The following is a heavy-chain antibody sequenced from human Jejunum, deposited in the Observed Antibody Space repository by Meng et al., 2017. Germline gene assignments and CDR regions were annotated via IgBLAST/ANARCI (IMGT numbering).Heavy chain of an antibody. CDR1: GDRATSHLVS. CDR3: ARVRGGVFEN. CDR2: TYYRSKWAN. V-gene: IGHV6-1*01. J-gene: IGHJ4*02. Sequence: PGLFHPSPTPSPTCSISGDRATSHLVSWNWIGQSPSIGLEWLGRTYYRSKWANDYAVSVKSRITISADTSKNHFSLQLNSVTTEDTAVYYCARVRGGVFENWGQGTLVTVSS. D-gene: IGHD3-10*01.